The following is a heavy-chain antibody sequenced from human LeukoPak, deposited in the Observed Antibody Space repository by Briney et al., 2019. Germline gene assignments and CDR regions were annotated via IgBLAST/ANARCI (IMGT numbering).Heavy chain of an antibody. J-gene: IGHJ3*02. Sequence: AGGSLRLSCTASGFSFSSSAMHWVRQAPGKGLEWVTFIRYDGSHKYYADSVKGRFTISRDNSKNTLYLQMNSLRAEDTAVYYCAKIGRIAARLKDAFDIWGQGTMVTVSS. CDR1: GFSFSSSA. V-gene: IGHV3-30*02. CDR3: AKIGRIAARLKDAFDI. CDR2: IRYDGSHK. D-gene: IGHD6-6*01.